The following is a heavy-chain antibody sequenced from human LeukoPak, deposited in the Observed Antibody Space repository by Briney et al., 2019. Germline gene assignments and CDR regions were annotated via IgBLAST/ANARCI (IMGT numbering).Heavy chain of an antibody. J-gene: IGHJ4*02. V-gene: IGHV4-39*07. CDR3: ARWDGYNANFDY. CDR1: GGSISSSSYY. D-gene: IGHD5-24*01. Sequence: PSETLSLTCTVSGGSISSSSYYWGWIRQPPGKGLEWIGSIYYSGSTYYNPSLKSRVTISVDTSKNQFSLKLSSVTAADTAVYYCARWDGYNANFDYWGQGTLVTVSS. CDR2: IYYSGST.